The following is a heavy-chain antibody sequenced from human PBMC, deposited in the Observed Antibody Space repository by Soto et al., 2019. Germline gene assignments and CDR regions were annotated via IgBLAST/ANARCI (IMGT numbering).Heavy chain of an antibody. CDR2: TYYRSRWYN. CDR3: EREFPYYVSSASYLDY. Sequence: SQTLSLTCAISGDSVSGNSAAWNWIRQSPSRGLEWLGRTYYRSRWYNDYAVSVKSRITVTPDTSKNKFSLHLNSVTPEDTAVYYCEREFPYYVSSASYLDYWGKGALVPVFS. D-gene: IGHD3-16*01. CDR1: GDSVSGNSAA. J-gene: IGHJ4*02. V-gene: IGHV6-1*01.